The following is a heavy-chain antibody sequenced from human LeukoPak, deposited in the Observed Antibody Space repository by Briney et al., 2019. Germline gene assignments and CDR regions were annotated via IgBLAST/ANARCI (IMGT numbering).Heavy chain of an antibody. J-gene: IGHJ4*02. V-gene: IGHV1-69*05. Sequence: ASVKVSXKASGGTFSSYAISWVRQAPGQGLEWMGRIIPIFGTANYAQKFQGRVTITTDESTSTAYMELSSLRSEDTAVYYCARDSWGYDSSGYYYPLGYFDYWGQGTLVTVSS. CDR2: IIPIFGTA. CDR1: GGTFSSYA. D-gene: IGHD3-22*01. CDR3: ARDSWGYDSSGYYYPLGYFDY.